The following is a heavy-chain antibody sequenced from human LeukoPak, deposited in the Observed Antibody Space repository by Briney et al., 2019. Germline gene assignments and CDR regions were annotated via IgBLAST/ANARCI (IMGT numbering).Heavy chain of an antibody. J-gene: IGHJ4*02. CDR3: TRGTNNDY. CDR2: MNQDGAKK. Sequence: GGSLRLSCAASGFTFSSYWMSWVRQAPGKGLEWVAYMNQDGAKKSYVDSVKGRFTISRDNAKSSLSLQMNSLRAEGTAVYYCTRGTNNDYWGQGTLVIVSS. CDR1: GFTFSSYW. V-gene: IGHV3-7*01.